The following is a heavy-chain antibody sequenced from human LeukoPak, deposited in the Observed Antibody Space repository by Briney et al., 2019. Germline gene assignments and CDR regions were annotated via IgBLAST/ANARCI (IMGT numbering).Heavy chain of an antibody. J-gene: IGHJ5*02. V-gene: IGHV1-69*13. CDR1: GGTFRSYA. D-gene: IGHD4-17*01. CDR2: IIPMFGTA. Sequence: SVKVSCTASGGTFRSYAISWVRQAPGQGLEWMGGIIPMFGTANYAQKFQGRVTITADESTSTAYMELSSLRSEDTAVYYCARATVTSFNWFDPWGQGTLVTVSS. CDR3: ARATVTSFNWFDP.